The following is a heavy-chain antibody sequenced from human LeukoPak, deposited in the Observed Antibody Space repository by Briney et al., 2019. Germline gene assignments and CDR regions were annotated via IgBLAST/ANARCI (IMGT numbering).Heavy chain of an antibody. D-gene: IGHD5-18*01. CDR1: GGTFSSYA. J-gene: IGHJ5*02. Sequence: SVKVSCKASGGTFSSYAISWVRQAPGQGLEWMGGIIPIFGTANYAQKFQGRVTIAADESTSTAYMELSSLRSEDTAVYYCARDLGGYSYGSGYNWFDPWGQGTLVTVSS. CDR2: IIPIFGTA. CDR3: ARDLGGYSYGSGYNWFDP. V-gene: IGHV1-69*13.